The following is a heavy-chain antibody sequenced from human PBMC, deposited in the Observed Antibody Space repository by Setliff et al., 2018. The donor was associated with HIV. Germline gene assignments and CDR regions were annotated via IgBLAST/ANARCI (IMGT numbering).Heavy chain of an antibody. J-gene: IGHJ4*02. CDR2: IYHRGGT. Sequence: SETLSLTCVVSGDSISSGSYWGWIRQPPGKGLEWIGSIYHRGGTYYNPSLKSRVTMPVDTSKNQFSLKLSSVTAADTAVYYCARRGSYYGDFDYWGQGTLVTVSS. V-gene: IGHV4-38-2*01. CDR1: GDSISSGSY. D-gene: IGHD1-26*01. CDR3: ARRGSYYGDFDY.